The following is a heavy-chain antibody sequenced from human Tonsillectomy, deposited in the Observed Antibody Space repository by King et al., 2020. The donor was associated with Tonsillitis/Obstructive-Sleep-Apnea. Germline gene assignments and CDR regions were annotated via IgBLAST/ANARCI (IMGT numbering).Heavy chain of an antibody. J-gene: IGHJ4*02. CDR3: SRDRSIVGARYFDH. D-gene: IGHD1-26*01. Sequence: VQLVESVGGLVQPWGSLRLSCAASGFTFSSYLMSWVRQAPGEVLEWEANINQDGSEKVYVYSLKGRFTISRDNAKNSLYLQMNSLRAEDTSVYYCSRDRSIVGARYFDHWGQGTLVTVSS. V-gene: IGHV3-7*04. CDR2: INQDGSEK. CDR1: GFTFSSYL.